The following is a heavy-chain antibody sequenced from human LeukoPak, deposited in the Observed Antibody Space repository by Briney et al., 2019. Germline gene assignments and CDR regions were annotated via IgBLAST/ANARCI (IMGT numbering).Heavy chain of an antibody. D-gene: IGHD6-13*01. CDR3: ARGSLFQQQLVLDY. V-gene: IGHV1-69*01. CDR2: IIPIFGTA. CDR1: GGTFSSYA. Sequence: ASVKVSCKASGGTFSSYAISWVRQAPGQGLEWMGGIIPIFGTANYAQKFQGRVTITADESTSTAYMELSSLRSEDTAVYCCARGSLFQQQLVLDYWGQGTLVTVSS. J-gene: IGHJ4*02.